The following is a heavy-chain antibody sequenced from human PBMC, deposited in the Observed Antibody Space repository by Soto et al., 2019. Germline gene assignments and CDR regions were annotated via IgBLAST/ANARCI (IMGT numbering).Heavy chain of an antibody. J-gene: IGHJ4*02. D-gene: IGHD6-19*01. CDR2: INQDGGVT. CDR1: GFTFISSF. Sequence: GGSLRLSCVASGFTFISSFMGWIRQAPGKGLEWVANINQDGGVTYYVDSVEGRFTISRDNTKDSLYLQMNSLRGEDTTIYYCARYYRGSGRYFFDYWGQGTPVTVSS. V-gene: IGHV3-7*03. CDR3: ARYYRGSGRYFFDY.